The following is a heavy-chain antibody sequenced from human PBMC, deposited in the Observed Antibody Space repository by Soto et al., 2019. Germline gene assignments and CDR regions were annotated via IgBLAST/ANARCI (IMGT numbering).Heavy chain of an antibody. V-gene: IGHV3-33*01. J-gene: IGHJ6*03. Sequence: GGSLRLSCAASGFTFSSYGMHGVRQAPGKGLEWGAVMWYDGSNKYYADSVKGRFTISRDNSKNTLYLQMNSLRAEDTAVYYCARPLPGNLVPYPHSMAVWGKGPTVPPSS. CDR3: ARPLPGNLVPYPHSMAV. CDR1: GFTFSSYG. D-gene: IGHD6-13*01. CDR2: MWYDGSNK.